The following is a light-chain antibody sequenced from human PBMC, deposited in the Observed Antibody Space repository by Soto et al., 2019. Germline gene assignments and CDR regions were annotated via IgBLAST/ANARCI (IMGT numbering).Light chain of an antibody. V-gene: IGKV3-15*01. Sequence: EIVLTQSPGTLSLSPGERATLSCRASQSVSSSYLAWYQQRPGQAPRLLIYGASTRATGIPARFSGSGSGTEFTLTISSLQSEDFAVYYCQQYNIWPPITFGQGTRLEIK. CDR3: QQYNIWPPIT. CDR1: QSVSSSY. J-gene: IGKJ5*01. CDR2: GAS.